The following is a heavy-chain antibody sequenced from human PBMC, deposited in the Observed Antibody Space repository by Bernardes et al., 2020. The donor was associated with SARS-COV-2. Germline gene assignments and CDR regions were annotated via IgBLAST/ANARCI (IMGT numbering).Heavy chain of an antibody. CDR1: GFIFSSYA. CDR2: INSNGASI. V-gene: IGHV3-64*04. CDR3: ARDTSATCGLDV. D-gene: IGHD2-15*01. J-gene: IGHJ3*01. Sequence: GGSLRLSCSASGFIFSSYAMHWVRQAPGKGLEYVSAINSNGASIYYADSVRGRFTISRDNSKNSLYLQMDSLRAEDTAVYYCARDTSATCGLDVWGQGTMVTVSS.